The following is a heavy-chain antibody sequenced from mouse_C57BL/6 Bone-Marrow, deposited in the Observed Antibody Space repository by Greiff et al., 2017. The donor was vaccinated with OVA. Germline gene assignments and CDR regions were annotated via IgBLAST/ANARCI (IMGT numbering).Heavy chain of an antibody. CDR3: SRREDYDPFDY. CDR2: IHPNSGST. Sequence: VQLQQPGAELVKPGASVKLSCKASGYTFTSYWMHWVKQRPGQGLEWIGMIHPNSGSTNYNEKFKSKATLTVDKSSSTAYMQLSSLTSEDSAVYCWSRREDYDPFDYGGQGTTLTVSS. CDR1: GYTFTSYW. D-gene: IGHD2-4*01. V-gene: IGHV1-64*01. J-gene: IGHJ2*01.